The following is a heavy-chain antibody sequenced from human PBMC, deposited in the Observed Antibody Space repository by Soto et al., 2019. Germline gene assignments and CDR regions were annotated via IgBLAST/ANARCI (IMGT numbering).Heavy chain of an antibody. D-gene: IGHD6-19*01. CDR2: VYYSGST. V-gene: IGHV4-59*08. J-gene: IGHJ4*02. CDR3: ARHRYTSGWYHDY. Sequence: SETLSLTCTVSGGSISSYYWSWIRQPPGKGLEWIGYVYYSGSTNYNPSLKSRVTVSVDTSKNQFSLKLTSVTAADTAVYYCARHRYTSGWYHDYWGQGTLVTVSS. CDR1: GGSISSYY.